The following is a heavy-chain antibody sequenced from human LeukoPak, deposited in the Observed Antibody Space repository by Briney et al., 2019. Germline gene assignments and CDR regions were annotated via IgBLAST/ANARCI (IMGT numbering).Heavy chain of an antibody. V-gene: IGHV4-38-2*02. Sequence: SETLSLTCTVSGYSISNGYYWGWIRQPPGKGLEWVGSIYHRGSTYYNPSLRSRVTISLDRSKKKFSLKLTSVTAADTAVYFCARGEEYYAIWRGYAGYSDYWGQGISVTVSS. CDR1: GYSISNGYY. D-gene: IGHD3-3*01. CDR2: IYHRGST. CDR3: ARGEEYYAIWRGYAGYSDY. J-gene: IGHJ4*02.